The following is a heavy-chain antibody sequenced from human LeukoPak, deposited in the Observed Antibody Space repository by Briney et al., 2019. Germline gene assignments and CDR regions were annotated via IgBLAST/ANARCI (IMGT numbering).Heavy chain of an antibody. CDR2: IRYDGSNK. J-gene: IGHJ4*02. Sequence: GGSLRLSCAASGFTFSSYGMHWVRQAPGKGLEWVAFIRYDGSNKYYADSVKGRFTISRDNSKNTLYLQMNSLRVEDTAVYYCARVVGRWLQEGEFDYWGQGTLVTVSS. CDR1: GFTFSSYG. CDR3: ARVVGRWLQEGEFDY. D-gene: IGHD5-24*01. V-gene: IGHV3-30*02.